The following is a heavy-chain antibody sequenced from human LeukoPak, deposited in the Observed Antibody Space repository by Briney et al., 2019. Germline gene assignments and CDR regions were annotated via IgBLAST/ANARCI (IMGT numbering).Heavy chain of an antibody. J-gene: IGHJ4*02. Sequence: ASVTVSCKASGYTFTSYGISWVRQAPGQGLEWMGWISAYNGNTNYAQKLQGRVTMTTDTSTSTAYMELRSLRSDDTAVYYCATHPYYYDSSGYSYWGQGTLVTVSS. CDR1: GYTFTSYG. CDR2: ISAYNGNT. V-gene: IGHV1-18*01. CDR3: ATHPYYYDSSGYSY. D-gene: IGHD3-22*01.